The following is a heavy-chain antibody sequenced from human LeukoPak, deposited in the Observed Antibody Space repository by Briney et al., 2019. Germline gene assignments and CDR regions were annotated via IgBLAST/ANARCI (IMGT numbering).Heavy chain of an antibody. CDR3: ARDAPPIMYYDSASHAFDI. CDR2: MNPNSGNT. CDR1: GYTFTSYD. D-gene: IGHD3-22*01. Sequence: GASVKVSCKASGYTFTSYDINWVRQATGQGLEWMGWMNPNSGNTGYAQKFQGRVTMTRNTSISTAYMELSSLRSESTAVYYCARDAPPIMYYDSASHAFDIWGQGTMVTVSS. V-gene: IGHV1-8*01. J-gene: IGHJ3*02.